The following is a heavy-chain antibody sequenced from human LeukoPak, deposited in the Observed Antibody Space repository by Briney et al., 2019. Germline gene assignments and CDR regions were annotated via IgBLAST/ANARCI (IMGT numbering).Heavy chain of an antibody. V-gene: IGHV3-48*04. CDR2: IRGDGVTT. J-gene: IGHJ4*02. CDR1: GFTFSSHG. CDR3: ARDWGRYCSGGFCDVLGY. Sequence: PGGTLRLSCAASGFTFSSHGMNWVRQAPGKGLEWVSGIRGDGVTTYYADSVKGRFTISRDNAKNSLYLQMNSLRAEDTAVYYCARDWGRYCSGGFCDVLGYWGQGTLVTVSS. D-gene: IGHD2-15*01.